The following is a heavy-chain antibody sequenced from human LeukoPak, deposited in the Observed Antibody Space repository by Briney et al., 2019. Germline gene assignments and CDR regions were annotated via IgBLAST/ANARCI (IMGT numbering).Heavy chain of an antibody. CDR3: TKPKSSGWYQYFDY. D-gene: IGHD6-19*01. Sequence: PGGSLRLSCTASGFTFGDYGVSWFRQAPGKGLEWVGFIRSKAYGGTTEYAASVKGRFTISRDVSKSIAYLLMNSLKTEDTAVYYCTKPKSSGWYQYFDYWGQGTLVTVSS. CDR2: IRSKAYGGTT. CDR1: GFTFGDYG. V-gene: IGHV3-49*03. J-gene: IGHJ4*02.